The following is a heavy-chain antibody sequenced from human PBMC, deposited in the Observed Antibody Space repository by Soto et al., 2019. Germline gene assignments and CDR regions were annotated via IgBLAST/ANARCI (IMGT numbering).Heavy chain of an antibody. Sequence: GGSLRLSCAVSGFTVSSNYMSWVRQAPGRGLEWVSVIYTGGSTYYADSVKGRFTISRDHSKNTLYLQMSSLRAEDTAVYYCARDPYCSGANCPGGKDWGQGTLVTVSS. J-gene: IGHJ4*02. V-gene: IGHV3-66*01. CDR1: GFTVSSNY. D-gene: IGHD2-15*01. CDR2: IYTGGST. CDR3: ARDPYCSGANCPGGKD.